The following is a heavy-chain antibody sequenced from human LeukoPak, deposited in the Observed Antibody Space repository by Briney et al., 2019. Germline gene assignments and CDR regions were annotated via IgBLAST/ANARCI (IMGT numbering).Heavy chain of an antibody. Sequence: SQTLSLTCAISGDSVSSNSAAWSWIRQSPSRGLEWLGRTYYRSKWCNDYAVSVKSRITINPDTSKNQFSLQLNSVTPEDTAVYYCARDEPRSGIAVAWFDPWGQGTLVTVSS. CDR3: ARDEPRSGIAVAWFDP. V-gene: IGHV6-1*01. CDR1: GDSVSSNSAA. J-gene: IGHJ5*02. D-gene: IGHD6-19*01. CDR2: TYYRSKWCN.